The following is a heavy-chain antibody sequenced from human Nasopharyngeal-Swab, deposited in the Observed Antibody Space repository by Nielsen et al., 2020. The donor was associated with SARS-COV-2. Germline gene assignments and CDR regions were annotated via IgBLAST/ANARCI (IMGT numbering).Heavy chain of an antibody. D-gene: IGHD5-24*01. CDR1: GFTISRYW. CDR3: ARGGDGYSMDY. CDR2: LHSDGSGT. V-gene: IGHV3-74*01. J-gene: IGHJ4*02. Sequence: GESLKISCAASGFTISRYWMLLVRHAPGKGLVWVSRLHSDGSGTTYADSVRGRFTISRDNAKNTLYLQMNSLRAEDTAVYYCARGGDGYSMDYWGQGTLVTVSS.